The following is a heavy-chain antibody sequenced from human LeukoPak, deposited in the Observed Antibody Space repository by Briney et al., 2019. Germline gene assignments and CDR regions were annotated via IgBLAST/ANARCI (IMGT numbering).Heavy chain of an antibody. Sequence: ASVKVSCKASGYTFTGYYMHWVRQAPGQGLEWMGWINPNSGGTNYAQKFQGRVTMTRDTSISTAYMELSRLRSDDTAVYYCARATMIVVVGGFDIWGQGTMVTVSS. J-gene: IGHJ3*02. CDR1: GYTFTGYY. D-gene: IGHD3-22*01. CDR3: ARATMIVVVGGFDI. V-gene: IGHV1-2*02. CDR2: INPNSGGT.